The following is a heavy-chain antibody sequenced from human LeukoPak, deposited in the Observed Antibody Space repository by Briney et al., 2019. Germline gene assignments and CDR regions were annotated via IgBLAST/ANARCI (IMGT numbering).Heavy chain of an antibody. Sequence: ASVKVSCKASGYTFSSYDINWVRQATGQGLEWMGWMNPNSGNTGYAQKFQGRVTMTRNTSISTAYMELSSLTSEDTAVYYCARWAGSYYYYYMDVWGKGTTVTISS. CDR2: MNPNSGNT. V-gene: IGHV1-8*02. CDR1: GYTFSSYD. CDR3: ARWAGSYYYYYMDV. D-gene: IGHD3-10*01. J-gene: IGHJ6*03.